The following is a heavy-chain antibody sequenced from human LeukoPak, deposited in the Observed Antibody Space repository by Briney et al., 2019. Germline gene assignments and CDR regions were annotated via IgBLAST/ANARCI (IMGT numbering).Heavy chain of an antibody. CDR3: ARETGYSYGDSFDY. Sequence: GRSLRLSCAASGFTFSSYWMSWVRQAPGKGLEWVANIKQDGSEKYYVDSVKGRFTISRDNAKNSLYLQMNSLRAEDTAVYYCARETGYSYGDSFDYWGQGTLVTVSS. V-gene: IGHV3-7*01. CDR1: GFTFSSYW. J-gene: IGHJ4*02. CDR2: IKQDGSEK. D-gene: IGHD5-18*01.